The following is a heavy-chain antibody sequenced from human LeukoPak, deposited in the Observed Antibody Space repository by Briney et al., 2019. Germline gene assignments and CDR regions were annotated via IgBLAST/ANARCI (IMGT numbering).Heavy chain of an antibody. CDR1: GGSISSSSYY. D-gene: IGHD3-3*01. CDR3: ASSYYDFWSGYYTGFGWFDP. V-gene: IGHV4-39*01. CDR2: IYYSGCT. Sequence: SETLSLTCTVSGGSISSSSYYWGWIRQPPGKGLEWIGSIYYSGCTYYNPSLKSRVTISVDTSKNQFSLKLSSVTAADTAVYYCASSYYDFWSGYYTGFGWFDPWGQGTLVTVSS. J-gene: IGHJ5*02.